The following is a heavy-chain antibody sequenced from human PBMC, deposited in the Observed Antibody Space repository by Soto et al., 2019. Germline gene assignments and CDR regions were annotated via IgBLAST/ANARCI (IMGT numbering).Heavy chain of an antibody. J-gene: IGHJ4*02. CDR2: IKSKSEGETT. Sequence: EVQLVESGGGLVKPGGSLRLSWVVSGFTFNNSWISWVRQAPGKGLDWVGRIKSKSEGETTDYAAPVKGRFTISRDDSKHTLYPQMASLRPEDKDVHYCTTVTVVNVHSDYWGQGTLLTVSS. V-gene: IGHV3-15*01. CDR1: GFTFNNSW. D-gene: IGHD3-10*02. CDR3: TTVTVVNVHSDY.